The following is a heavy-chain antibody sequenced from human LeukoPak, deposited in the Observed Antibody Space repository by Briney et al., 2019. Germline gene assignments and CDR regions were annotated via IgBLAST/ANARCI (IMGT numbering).Heavy chain of an antibody. CDR3: ARGRAYSGLELDY. D-gene: IGHD5-12*01. CDR1: GGSISSYY. V-gene: IGHV4-59*01. J-gene: IGHJ4*02. Sequence: SETLSLTCTVSGGSISSYYWSWIRQPPGKGLEWIGYIYYSGSTNYNPSLKSRVTISVDTSKNQFSLKLSSVTAADTAVYYCARGRAYSGLELDYWGQGTLVTVSS. CDR2: IYYSGST.